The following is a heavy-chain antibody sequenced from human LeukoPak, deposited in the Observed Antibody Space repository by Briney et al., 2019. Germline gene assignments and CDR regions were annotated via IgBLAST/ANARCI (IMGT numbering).Heavy chain of an antibody. Sequence: SGPTLVNPTQTLTLTGTFSGFSLSTSGVGVGWIRQPPGKAPEWLALIYWDDDKRYSPSLKSRLTITKDTSKNQVVLTMTNMDPVDTATYYCARTGAVAGTGGPDYWGQGTLVTVSS. CDR2: IYWDDDK. D-gene: IGHD6-19*01. J-gene: IGHJ4*02. CDR3: ARTGAVAGTGGPDY. CDR1: GFSLSTSGVG. V-gene: IGHV2-5*02.